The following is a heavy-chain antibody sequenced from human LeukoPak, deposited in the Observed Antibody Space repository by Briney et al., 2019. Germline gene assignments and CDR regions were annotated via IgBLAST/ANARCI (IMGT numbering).Heavy chain of an antibody. CDR2: ISSSGSTI. CDR1: GFTFSSYA. Sequence: PGGSLRPSCAASGFTFSSYAMSWVRQAPGKGLEWVSYISSSGSTIYYADSVKGRFTISRDNAKNSLYLQMNSLRAEDTAVYYCARDRGSSSWYNWFDPWGQGTLVTVSS. CDR3: ARDRGSSSWYNWFDP. V-gene: IGHV3-48*04. D-gene: IGHD6-13*01. J-gene: IGHJ5*02.